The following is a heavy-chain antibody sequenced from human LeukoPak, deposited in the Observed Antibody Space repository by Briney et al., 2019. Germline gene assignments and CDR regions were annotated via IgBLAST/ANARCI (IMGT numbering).Heavy chain of an antibody. Sequence: PGGSLRLSCAASGFTFGSYSMNWVRQAPGKGLEWLSYISSSSRTIYYADSVKGRFTISRDNANNSLYLQMNSLRAEDTAVYYCARDRYGDYDFDYWGQGTLVTVSS. CDR3: ARDRYGDYDFDY. CDR2: ISSSSRTI. J-gene: IGHJ4*02. D-gene: IGHD4-17*01. V-gene: IGHV3-48*01. CDR1: GFTFGSYS.